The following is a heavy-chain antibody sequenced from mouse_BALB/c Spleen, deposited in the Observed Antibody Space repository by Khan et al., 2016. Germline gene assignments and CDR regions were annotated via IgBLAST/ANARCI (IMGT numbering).Heavy chain of an antibody. V-gene: IGHV3-8*02. CDR3: GRFEDPPFDY. Sequence: EMQLQESGPSLVKPSQTLSLTCSVTGDSITSGYWNWIRKFPGNKLEYMGYISYSGSTYYNPSLKSRISITRDTSKNQYYLQLITVTTEDTATYYCGRFEDPPFDYWGQGTTLPVSS. J-gene: IGHJ2*01. CDR1: GDSITSGY. CDR2: ISYSGST.